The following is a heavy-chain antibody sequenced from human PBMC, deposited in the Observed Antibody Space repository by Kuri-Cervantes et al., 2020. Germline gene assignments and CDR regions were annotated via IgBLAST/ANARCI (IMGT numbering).Heavy chain of an antibody. D-gene: IGHD2-2*01. CDR2: INPNSGGT. V-gene: IGHV1-2*02. CDR3: ASRSSTSSYYYMDV. Sequence: ASVKVSCKASGYTFTGYYMHWVRQAPGQGLEWMGWINPNSGGTNYARKFQGRVTMTRDTSISTAYMELSRLRSDDTAVYYCASRSSTSSYYYMDVWGKGTTVTVSS. J-gene: IGHJ6*03. CDR1: GYTFTGYY.